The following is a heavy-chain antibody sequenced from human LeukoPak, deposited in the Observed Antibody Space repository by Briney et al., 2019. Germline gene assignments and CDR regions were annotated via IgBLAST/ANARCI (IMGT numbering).Heavy chain of an antibody. J-gene: IGHJ4*02. Sequence: PGGSLRLSCAASGFMFSNYAMSWVRQAPGRGLEWVSAIKTSAGDTYYAGSVKGRFTISRDNSKSTVYLQMNSLRVEDTALYYCAKGQMATILGLDSWGQGAQVTVSS. CDR3: AKGQMATILGLDS. CDR1: GFMFSNYA. V-gene: IGHV3-23*01. CDR2: IKTSAGDT. D-gene: IGHD5-24*01.